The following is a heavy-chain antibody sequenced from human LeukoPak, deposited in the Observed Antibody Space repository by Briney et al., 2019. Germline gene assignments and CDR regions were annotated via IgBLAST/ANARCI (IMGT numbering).Heavy chain of an antibody. J-gene: IGHJ4*02. Sequence: GGSLRLSCTASGFTFSSYWMHWVRQAPGKGLVWVSRINSDGSSTSYADSVKGRFTISRDNSKNTLYLQMNSLRAEDTAVYYCARRAGAYSHPYDYWGQGTLVTVSS. V-gene: IGHV3-74*01. CDR2: INSDGSST. CDR3: ARRAGAYSHPYDY. D-gene: IGHD4/OR15-4a*01. CDR1: GFTFSSYW.